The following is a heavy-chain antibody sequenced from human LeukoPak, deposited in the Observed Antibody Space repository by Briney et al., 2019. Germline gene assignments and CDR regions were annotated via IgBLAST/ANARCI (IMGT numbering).Heavy chain of an antibody. Sequence: SQTLSLTCAVSGGSISSGGYSWSWIRQPPGKGLEWIGYIYHSGSTYYNPSLKSRVTISVDRSKNQFSLKLSSVTAADTAVYYCARGSVTGPWYFDLWGRGTLVTVSS. J-gene: IGHJ2*01. CDR1: GGSISSGGYS. V-gene: IGHV4-30-2*01. D-gene: IGHD3-10*01. CDR2: IYHSGST. CDR3: ARGSVTGPWYFDL.